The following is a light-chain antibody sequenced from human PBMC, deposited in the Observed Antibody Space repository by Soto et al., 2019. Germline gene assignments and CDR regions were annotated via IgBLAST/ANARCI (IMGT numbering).Light chain of an antibody. Sequence: EIVLTQSPGTLSLSPGERATLSCRASQSVSSSYLAWYQQKPGQAPRLLISGASSRATGIPDRFSGSGSGTGFTLTISRLEPDDFAVYYCQQYGGSPRYTFGQGTKLEI. CDR3: QQYGGSPRYT. J-gene: IGKJ2*01. CDR1: QSVSSSY. CDR2: GAS. V-gene: IGKV3-20*01.